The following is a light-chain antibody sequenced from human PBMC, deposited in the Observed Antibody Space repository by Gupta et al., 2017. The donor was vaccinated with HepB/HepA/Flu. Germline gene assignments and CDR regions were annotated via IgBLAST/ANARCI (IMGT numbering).Light chain of an antibody. CDR2: LGS. CDR1: QSLMHSNGYNY. V-gene: IGKV2-28*01. CDR3: MQALQTPWT. Sequence: DIVMTQSLLSLPVTPGAPASISCRSSQSLMHSNGYNYLDWYLQKPGQSPQLLIYLGSNRASGVPDRFSCSGSGTDFTLKISRVEAEYVGVYYCMQALQTPWTFGQGTKVEIK. J-gene: IGKJ1*01.